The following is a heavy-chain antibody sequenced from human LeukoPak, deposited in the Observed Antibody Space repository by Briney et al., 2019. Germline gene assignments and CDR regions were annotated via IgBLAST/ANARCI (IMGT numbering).Heavy chain of an antibody. J-gene: IGHJ4*02. CDR2: ISSSGSTM. CDR1: GFTFSDYY. D-gene: IGHD3-10*01. Sequence: GSLRLSCAASGFTFSDYYMFWIRQAPRKGLEWISYISSSGSTMYYADSVKGRFTISRDNAKNSLYLQMNSLRAEDTAVYYCARDALGSYDYWGQGTLVTVSS. CDR3: ARDALGSYDY. V-gene: IGHV3-11*01.